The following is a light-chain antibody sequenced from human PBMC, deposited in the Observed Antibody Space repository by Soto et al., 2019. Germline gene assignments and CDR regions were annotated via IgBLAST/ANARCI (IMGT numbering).Light chain of an antibody. CDR2: SNN. V-gene: IGLV1-44*01. CDR3: AAWDDSLKGVL. CDR1: SSNIGSNT. J-gene: IGLJ2*01. Sequence: QSVLPQPPSASGTPGQRVTISCSGSSSNIGSNTVDWYQQLPGAAPKLLIYSNNQRPSGVPDRFSGSKSGTSASLAISGLQSEDEADYFCAAWDDSLKGVLLGGGTKLTVL.